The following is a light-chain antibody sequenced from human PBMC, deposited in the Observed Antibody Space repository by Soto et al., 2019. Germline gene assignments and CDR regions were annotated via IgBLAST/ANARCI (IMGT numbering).Light chain of an antibody. CDR1: QSVNSN. CDR2: GAS. V-gene: IGKV3-20*01. Sequence: DIMLTQSPGTLSLSPGERATLSCRASQSVNSNLAWYQQKPGQAPRLLIYGASSRATGIPDRFSGSGSGTDFTLTIRRLGPEDSAVYYCQQYGSSPFTFGPGTKVDIK. CDR3: QQYGSSPFT. J-gene: IGKJ3*01.